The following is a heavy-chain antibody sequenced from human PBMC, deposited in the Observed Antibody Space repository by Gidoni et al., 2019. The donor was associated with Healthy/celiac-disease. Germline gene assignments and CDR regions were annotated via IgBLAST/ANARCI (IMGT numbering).Heavy chain of an antibody. D-gene: IGHD3-22*01. CDR3: AKMSLGPSDDSSGYYFDY. CDR2: ISGSGGST. J-gene: IGHJ4*02. CDR1: GFTFSSYA. Sequence: EVQLLESGGGLVQPGGSLRLSCAASGFTFSSYAMSWVRQAPGKGLAWVSAISGSGGSTYYADSGKGRFTISRDNSKNTLYLQMNSLRAEDTAVYYCAKMSLGPSDDSSGYYFDYWGQGTLVTVSS. V-gene: IGHV3-23*01.